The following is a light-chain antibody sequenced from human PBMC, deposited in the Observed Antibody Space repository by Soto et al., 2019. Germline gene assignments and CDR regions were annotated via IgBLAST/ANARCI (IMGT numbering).Light chain of an antibody. CDR3: QQYNNWPPTWT. CDR2: GAS. Sequence: EIVMTQSPATLSVSPGERATLSCRASQSVSSNIAWYQQKPGQAPRLLIYGASIRATGIPARFSGSGSGTEFTLTISSLQSEDFAVYYCQQYNNWPPTWTFGQGTKVEIK. J-gene: IGKJ1*01. V-gene: IGKV3D-15*01. CDR1: QSVSSN.